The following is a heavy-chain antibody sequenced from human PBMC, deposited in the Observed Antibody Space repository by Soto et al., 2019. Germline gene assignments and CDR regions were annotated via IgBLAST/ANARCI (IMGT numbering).Heavy chain of an antibody. CDR3: AKSLMNAKEV. Sequence: GGSLRLSCAASGFTFDDYAIHWVRQVPGKGLEWVSGSSWNSASIGYADSVKDRFTTSRDNAKNSLYLEMSGLRVEDTAVFHCAKSLMNAKEVWGQGTTVTVSS. J-gene: IGHJ6*02. CDR2: SSWNSASI. CDR1: GFTFDDYA. D-gene: IGHD2-21*01. V-gene: IGHV3-9*01.